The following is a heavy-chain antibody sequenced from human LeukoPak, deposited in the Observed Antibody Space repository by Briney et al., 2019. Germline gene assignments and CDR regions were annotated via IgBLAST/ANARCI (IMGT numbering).Heavy chain of an antibody. Sequence: GGSLRLSCAASGFTFSSYAMSWVRQAPGKGLEWVSAISGSGGSTYYADSAKGRFTISRDNSKNTLYLQMNSLRAEDTAVYYCAKLVEMATIFDYWGQGTLVTVSS. CDR1: GFTFSSYA. D-gene: IGHD5-24*01. CDR3: AKLVEMATIFDY. V-gene: IGHV3-23*01. J-gene: IGHJ4*02. CDR2: ISGSGGST.